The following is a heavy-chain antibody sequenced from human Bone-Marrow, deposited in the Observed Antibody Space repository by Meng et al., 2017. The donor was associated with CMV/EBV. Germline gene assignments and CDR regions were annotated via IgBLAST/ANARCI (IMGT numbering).Heavy chain of an antibody. D-gene: IGHD6-13*01. CDR1: GFTFSDYY. CDR2: ISSSGSTI. Sequence: SLKISCAASGFTFSDYYMSWIRQAPGKGLEWVSYISSSGSTIYYADSVKGRFTISRDNAKNSLYLQMNSLRAEDMAVYYCARTRIAAAGTGYYGMDVWGQGTTVTVSS. V-gene: IGHV3-11*01. CDR3: ARTRIAAAGTGYYGMDV. J-gene: IGHJ6*02.